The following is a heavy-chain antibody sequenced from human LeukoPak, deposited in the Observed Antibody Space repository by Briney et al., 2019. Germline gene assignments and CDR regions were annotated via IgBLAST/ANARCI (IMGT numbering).Heavy chain of an antibody. V-gene: IGHV1-2*02. J-gene: IGHJ5*02. CDR2: INPKSGGT. Sequence: ASVKVSYKASGYTFTGYYMHWVRQAPGQGLEWMGWINPKSGGTNYAQTFQARVTMTRDKPISTVYMELRRLTSDDTAVYYCAREGRVFFRNWFDPWGQGTLVTVSS. CDR3: AREGRVFFRNWFDP. D-gene: IGHD3-16*01. CDR1: GYTFTGYY.